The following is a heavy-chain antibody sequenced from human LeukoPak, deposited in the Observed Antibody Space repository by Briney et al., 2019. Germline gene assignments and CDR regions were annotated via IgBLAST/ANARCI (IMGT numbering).Heavy chain of an antibody. CDR1: GFTFSSYW. Sequence: GSLRLSCAASGFTFSSYWLHWVRQAPGKGLVWVSRINSDGSSTSYEVSVKGRFTISRGNSKNTLYLQMNSLRAEDTAVYYCAKGPLPGLALYYYGMDVWGQGTTVTVSS. CDR2: INSDGSST. V-gene: IGHV3-74*01. D-gene: IGHD3-10*01. CDR3: AKGPLPGLALYYYGMDV. J-gene: IGHJ6*02.